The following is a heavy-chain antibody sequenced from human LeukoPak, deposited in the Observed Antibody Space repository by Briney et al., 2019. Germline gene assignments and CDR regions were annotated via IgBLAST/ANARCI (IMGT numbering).Heavy chain of an antibody. CDR3: ARDVVVVPAALPEGNYYYYYGMDV. V-gene: IGHV3-21*01. Sequence: PGGSLRLSCAASGFTFSSYSMNWVRQAPGKGLEWVSSISSSSSYIYYADSVKGRFTISRDNAKNSLYLQMNSLRAEDTAVYYCARDVVVVPAALPEGNYYYYYGMDVWGQGTTVTVSS. D-gene: IGHD2-2*01. CDR2: ISSSSSYI. CDR1: GFTFSSYS. J-gene: IGHJ6*02.